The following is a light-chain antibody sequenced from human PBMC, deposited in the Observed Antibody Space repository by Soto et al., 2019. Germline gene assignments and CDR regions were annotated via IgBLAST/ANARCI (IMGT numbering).Light chain of an antibody. CDR1: SSNIGSNT. CDR3: AVWDDSLNGYV. J-gene: IGLJ1*01. Sequence: QSVLTQLPSASGTPGQRVIISCSGSSSNIGSNTVNWYQQLPGAAPKLLIQSNNQRPSGVPDRFSGSQSGTSASLAISGLQSEDEADYYCAVWDDSLNGYVFGTGTKLTVL. CDR2: SNN. V-gene: IGLV1-44*01.